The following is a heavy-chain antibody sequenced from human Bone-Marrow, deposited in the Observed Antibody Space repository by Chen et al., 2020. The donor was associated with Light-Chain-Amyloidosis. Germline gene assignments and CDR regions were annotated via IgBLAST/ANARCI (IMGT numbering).Heavy chain of an antibody. CDR3: ARRRDGYNFDY. Sequence: EQSGPEVKKPGASLKISCQGSGYTFPNYWIGWVRQMPGKGLVWMGVIYPDDSDARYSPSFEGQVTISADKSITTAYLQWRSLKASDTAMYYCARRRDGYNFDYWGQGTLVTVSS. D-gene: IGHD5-12*01. CDR1: GYTFPNYW. CDR2: IYPDDSDA. J-gene: IGHJ4*02. V-gene: IGHV5-51*01.